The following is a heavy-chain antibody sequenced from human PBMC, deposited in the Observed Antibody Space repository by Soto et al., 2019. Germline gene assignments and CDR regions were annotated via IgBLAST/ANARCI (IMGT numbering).Heavy chain of an antibody. CDR3: ATEWFGEDSYYYGMDV. Sequence: EVQLLESGGGLVQPGGSLRLSCAASGFTFSSYAMSWVRQAPGKGLEWVSAISGSGGSTYYADSVKGRFTISRDNSKNTLYLQMNSLRAEDTAVYYCATEWFGEDSYYYGMDVWGQGTTVTVSS. J-gene: IGHJ6*02. CDR2: ISGSGGST. CDR1: GFTFSSYA. V-gene: IGHV3-23*01. D-gene: IGHD3-10*01.